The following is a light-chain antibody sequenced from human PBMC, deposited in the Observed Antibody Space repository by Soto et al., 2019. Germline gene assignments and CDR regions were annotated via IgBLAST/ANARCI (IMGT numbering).Light chain of an antibody. CDR3: QQYGSSPPYS. J-gene: IGKJ2*01. V-gene: IGKV3-20*01. Sequence: ETVLTQSPGTLSLSPGERVTLSCRTSQTVSSTYLAWYQQKAGQAPRLLIYGASTRATGIPDSFTGSSSGTDFTLTISSLEHEDFEVYYCQQYGSSPPYSFGQGIKLEI. CDR1: QTVSSTY. CDR2: GAS.